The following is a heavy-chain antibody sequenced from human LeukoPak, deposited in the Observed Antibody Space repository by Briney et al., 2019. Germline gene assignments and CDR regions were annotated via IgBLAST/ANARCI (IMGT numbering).Heavy chain of an antibody. Sequence: GRSLRLSCAASGFTFDDYAMDWVRQAPGKGLEWVSGINWNSNIIDYADSVKGRFTISRDNAKNSLYLQMNSLRAEDMALYFCVKEARRYCSGGYCYRYFDLWGRGTLVTVSS. CDR1: GFTFDDYA. D-gene: IGHD2-15*01. CDR3: VKEARRYCSGGYCYRYFDL. J-gene: IGHJ2*01. CDR2: INWNSNII. V-gene: IGHV3-9*03.